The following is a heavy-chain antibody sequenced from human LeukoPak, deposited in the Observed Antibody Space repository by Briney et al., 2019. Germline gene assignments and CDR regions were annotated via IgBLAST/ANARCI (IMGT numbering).Heavy chain of an antibody. J-gene: IGHJ4*02. V-gene: IGHV3-11*04. CDR3: ARDGRGITPTYYFDY. CDR2: IGSSGSTI. CDR1: GFTFSDYY. D-gene: IGHD3-10*01. Sequence: GGSLRLSCAASGFTFSDYYMSWIRQAPGKGLEWVSYIGSSGSTIYYADSVKGRFTISRDNAKNSLYLQMNSLRAEDTAVYYCARDGRGITPTYYFDYWGQGTLVTVSS.